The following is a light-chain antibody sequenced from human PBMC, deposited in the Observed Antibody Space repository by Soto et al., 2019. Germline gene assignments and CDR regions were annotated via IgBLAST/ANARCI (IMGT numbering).Light chain of an antibody. CDR3: QQYGSSPRT. Sequence: EMWLTQSPGTLSLSLGERATLSCRASQSVSSSFLAWYQQKPGQAPRLRIYGASSRATGIPDRFSGSASGTDFALTISRLEPEDFAMYYCQQYGSSPRTFGQGTKVEIK. J-gene: IGKJ1*01. V-gene: IGKV3-20*01. CDR2: GAS. CDR1: QSVSSSF.